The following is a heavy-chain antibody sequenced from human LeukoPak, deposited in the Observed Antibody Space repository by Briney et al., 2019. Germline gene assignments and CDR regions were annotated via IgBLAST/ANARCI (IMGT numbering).Heavy chain of an antibody. V-gene: IGHV4-59*01. J-gene: IGHJ6*03. D-gene: IGHD4-17*01. Sequence: SETLSLTCTVSGGSISSYYWSWLRQPPGKGLEWIGYIYYSGSTNYNPSLKSRVIISVDTSKNQFSLKLSSVTAADTAVYYCAGSYGDYGHYYYYYYMDVWGKGTTVTVSS. CDR1: GGSISSYY. CDR2: IYYSGST. CDR3: AGSYGDYGHYYYYYYMDV.